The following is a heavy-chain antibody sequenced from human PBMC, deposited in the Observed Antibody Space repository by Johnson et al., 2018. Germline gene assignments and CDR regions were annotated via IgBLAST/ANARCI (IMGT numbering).Heavy chain of an antibody. V-gene: IGHV4-59*01. J-gene: IGHJ3*02. Sequence: QVKLQESGPGLVKPSETXSLTSTVSGGPISIFHWSCIRRPPGEGLEWMGYIYHNWTPTNYNPSLKSRAYMSEETSKTQLSLTLGSVTAADTAVYYWARFGPPVPGVRQNDAFGIWGQGTVVTVSS. CDR1: GGPISIFH. D-gene: IGHD3-10*01. CDR2: IYHNWTPT. CDR3: ARFGPPVPGVRQNDAFGI.